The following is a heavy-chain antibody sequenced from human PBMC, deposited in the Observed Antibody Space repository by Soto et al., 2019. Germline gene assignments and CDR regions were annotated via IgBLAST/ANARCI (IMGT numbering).Heavy chain of an antibody. V-gene: IGHV4-39*01. CDR2: IYYSGST. CDR1: GDSISSSSNY. J-gene: IGHJ4*02. D-gene: IGHD3-22*01. CDR3: ARRHGYYSLSYFDY. Sequence: NPSETLSLTCTVSGDSISSSSNYWGWIRQPPGKGLEWIGSIYYSGSTYYNPSLKSRVTIPVDTSKNQFSLKLNSVTAADTAVYYCARRHGYYSLSYFDYWGQGTQVTVSS.